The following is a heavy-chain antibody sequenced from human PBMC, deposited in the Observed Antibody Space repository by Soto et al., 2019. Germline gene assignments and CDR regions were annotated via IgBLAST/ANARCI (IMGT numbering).Heavy chain of an antibody. Sequence: SETLSLTCTVSGGSISSGCYYWSWIRQHPGKDLEWIGYIYYSGSAYYNPSLRSRVTISLDTSENQFSLNLSSMTAADTAVYYCARSSDTAMGDFDYWGQGTLVTVSS. CDR3: ARSSDTAMGDFDY. V-gene: IGHV4-31*03. J-gene: IGHJ4*02. CDR1: GGSISSGCYY. D-gene: IGHD5-18*01. CDR2: IYYSGSA.